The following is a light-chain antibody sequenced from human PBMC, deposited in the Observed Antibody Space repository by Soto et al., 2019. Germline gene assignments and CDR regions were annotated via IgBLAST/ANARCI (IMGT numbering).Light chain of an antibody. CDR2: EVN. CDR3: CSDASNSALV. CDR1: GGDVGNYDL. V-gene: IGLV2-23*02. Sequence: QSALTQPASVSGSPGQSITISCAGSGGDVGNYDLLSWYQEIPGKAPILIIFEVNRRPSGVSDRFSGSTSGNAASVTISVHSADDEAYYFGCSDASNSALVFGGGTKLTVL. J-gene: IGLJ3*02.